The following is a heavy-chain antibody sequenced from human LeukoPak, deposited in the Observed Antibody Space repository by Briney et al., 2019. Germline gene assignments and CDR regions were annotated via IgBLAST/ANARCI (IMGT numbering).Heavy chain of an antibody. CDR2: IYYGGIT. Sequence: SETLSLTCTVSGGSVSSGSYYWSWIRQPPGKGLEWIGYIYYGGITDYNPALKSRFTISVDTSKNQFPLKLTSLTAADTAVYYCARLSRWDYDDYWGQGTLVTVSS. D-gene: IGHD3-22*01. V-gene: IGHV4-61*01. CDR1: GGSVSSGSYY. J-gene: IGHJ4*02. CDR3: ARLSRWDYDDY.